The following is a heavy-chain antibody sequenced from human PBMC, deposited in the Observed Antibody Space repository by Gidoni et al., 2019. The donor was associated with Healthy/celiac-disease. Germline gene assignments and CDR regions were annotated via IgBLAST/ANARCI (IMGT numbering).Heavy chain of an antibody. CDR1: GGSISSSSYY. Sequence: QLQLQESGPGLVKPSETLSLTCTVSGGSISSSSYYWGWIRQPPGKGLEWIGSIYYSGSTYYNPSLKSRVTISVDTSKNQFSLKLSSVTAADTAVYYCARGLKPYYDFWSGYNNWFDPWGQGTLVTVSS. V-gene: IGHV4-39*01. CDR2: IYYSGST. CDR3: ARGLKPYYDFWSGYNNWFDP. J-gene: IGHJ5*02. D-gene: IGHD3-3*01.